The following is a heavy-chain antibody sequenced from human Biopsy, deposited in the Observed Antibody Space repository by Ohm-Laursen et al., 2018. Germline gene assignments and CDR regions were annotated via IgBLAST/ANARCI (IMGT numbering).Heavy chain of an antibody. CDR2: ITASGGTT. CDR1: GISFSRSA. V-gene: IGHV3-23*01. Sequence: GSLRLSCSASGISFSRSAMNWVRQAPGKGLEWVSGITASGGTTYYADSVKGRFTISRDNSNNTLYLQMNSLRDDDTAVYYCAKGPREGLSYYCSMDVWGQGTTVTVSS. D-gene: IGHD4/OR15-4a*01. J-gene: IGHJ6*02. CDR3: AKGPREGLSYYCSMDV.